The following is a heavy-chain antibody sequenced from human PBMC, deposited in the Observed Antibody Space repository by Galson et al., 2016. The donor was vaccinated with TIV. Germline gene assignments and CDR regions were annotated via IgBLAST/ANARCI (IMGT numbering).Heavy chain of an antibody. V-gene: IGHV4-31*03. CDR3: ARGVYCTSSDCFLGWFDP. J-gene: IGHJ5*02. CDR2: IFNTGGA. Sequence: LSLTCTAPGGSISSGGYYWSWIRHHPGKGLEWIGDIFNTGGASYNPSLKNRISISVDTSKKHLSLKLSSVTAADTAVYYCARGVYCTSSDCFLGWFDPWGQGTLVAVSS. CDR1: GGSISSGGYY. D-gene: IGHD2-2*01.